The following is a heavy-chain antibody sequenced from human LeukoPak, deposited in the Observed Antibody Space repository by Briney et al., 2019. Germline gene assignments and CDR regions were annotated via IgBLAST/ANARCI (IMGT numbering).Heavy chain of an antibody. J-gene: IGHJ4*02. Sequence: GRSLRLSCAASGFTFSSYAMSWVRQAPGKGLEWVSAISGSGGSTYYADSVKGRFTISRDNSKDTLYLQMNSLRAEDTAVYYCAARPVWGAFDYWGQGTLVTVSS. CDR1: GFTFSSYA. CDR3: AARPVWGAFDY. D-gene: IGHD3-16*01. V-gene: IGHV3-23*01. CDR2: ISGSGGST.